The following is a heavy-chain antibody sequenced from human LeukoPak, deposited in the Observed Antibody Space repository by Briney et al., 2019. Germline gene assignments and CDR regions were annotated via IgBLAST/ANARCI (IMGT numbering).Heavy chain of an antibody. CDR3: VRVAPGVVVDFDY. CDR2: INPNSGGT. CDR1: GYTFTGYY. J-gene: IGHJ4*02. D-gene: IGHD3-22*01. Sequence: ASVKVSCKASGYTFTGYYMHWVRQAPGQGLEWMGWINPNSGGTNYAQKFQGRVTMTRDTSISTAYMELSRLRSDDTAVYYCVRVAPGVVVDFDYWGQGTLVTVSS. V-gene: IGHV1-2*02.